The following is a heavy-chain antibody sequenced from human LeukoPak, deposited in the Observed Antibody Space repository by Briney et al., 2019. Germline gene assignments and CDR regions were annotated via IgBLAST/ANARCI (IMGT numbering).Heavy chain of an antibody. CDR1: GYTFTSYG. J-gene: IGHJ6*03. CDR3: ARGPPPNYYYYMDV. Sequence: GASVKVSCKASGYTFTSYGISWVRQAPGQGLEWMGGIIPIFGTANYAQKFQGRVTITADESTSTAYMELSSLRSEDTAVYYCARGPPPNYYYYMDVWGKGTTVTVSS. V-gene: IGHV1-69*13. CDR2: IIPIFGTA.